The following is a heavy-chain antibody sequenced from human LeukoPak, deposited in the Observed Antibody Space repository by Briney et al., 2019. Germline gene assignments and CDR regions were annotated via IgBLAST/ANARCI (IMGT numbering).Heavy chain of an antibody. CDR3: ARARGYLNWFDP. CDR1: GGSFSGYY. D-gene: IGHD5-18*01. V-gene: IGHV4-34*01. CDR2: INHSGST. J-gene: IGHJ5*02. Sequence: SETLSLTCAVYGGSFSGYYWSWIRRPPGKGLEWIGEINHSGSTNYNPSLKSRVTISVDTSKNQFSLKLSSVTAADTAVYYCARARGYLNWFDPWGQGTLVTVSS.